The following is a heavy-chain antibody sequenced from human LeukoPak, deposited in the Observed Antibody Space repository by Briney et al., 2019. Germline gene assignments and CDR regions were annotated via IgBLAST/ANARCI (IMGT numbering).Heavy chain of an antibody. CDR2: IYNSGST. D-gene: IGHD1-26*01. Sequence: SETLCLTCTVSGGSINSYYWTWIRQPPGKGLEWIGYIYNSGSTNYNPSLKSRVTISADTSKKQFSLRVSSVTAADTAVYYCARRLRIEGGTRRGDALDMWGQGTMVTVSS. V-gene: IGHV4-59*08. CDR3: ARRLRIEGGTRRGDALDM. CDR1: GGSINSYY. J-gene: IGHJ3*02.